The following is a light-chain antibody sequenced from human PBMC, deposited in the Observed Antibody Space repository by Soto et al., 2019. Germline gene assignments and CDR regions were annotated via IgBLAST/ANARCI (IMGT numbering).Light chain of an antibody. Sequence: QSVLTQPPSVSGAPGQRVNISCTGSSSNIGAGYDVHWYQQLPGTAPKLLIYGNSNRPSGVPDRFSGSKSGTSASLAITGLQAEDEADYYCQSYDSSLLWVFGGGTKLTVL. CDR2: GNS. CDR3: QSYDSSLLWV. V-gene: IGLV1-40*01. J-gene: IGLJ3*02. CDR1: SSNIGAGYD.